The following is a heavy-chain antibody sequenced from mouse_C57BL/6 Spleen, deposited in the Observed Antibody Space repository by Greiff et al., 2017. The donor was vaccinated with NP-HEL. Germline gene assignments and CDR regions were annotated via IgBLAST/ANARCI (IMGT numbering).Heavy chain of an antibody. CDR2: IWTGGGT. CDR3: ARAAELGRWGAMDY. D-gene: IGHD4-1*01. Sequence: VKLVESGPGLVAPSQSLSITCTVSGFSLTSYAISWVRQPPGKGLEWLGVIWTGGGTNYNSALKSRLSISKDNSKSQVFLKMNSLQTDDTARYYCARAAELGRWGAMDYWGQGTSVTVSS. V-gene: IGHV2-9-1*01. J-gene: IGHJ4*01. CDR1: GFSLTSYA.